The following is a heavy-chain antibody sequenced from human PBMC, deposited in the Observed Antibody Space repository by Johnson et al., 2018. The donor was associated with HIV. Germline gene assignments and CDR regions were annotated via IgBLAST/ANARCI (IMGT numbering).Heavy chain of an antibody. D-gene: IGHD1-1*01. CDR2: ISWNSGSI. CDR3: AKDLLSSTLEPFDI. Sequence: VQLVESGGGLVQPGRSLRLSCAASGFTFDDFAMHWVRQVPGKGLEWVSGISWNSGSIGYADSVKGRFTISRDNAKNSLYLQMNSLRAEDTALYYCAKDLLSSTLEPFDIWGQGTKVTVSS. V-gene: IGHV3-9*01. J-gene: IGHJ3*02. CDR1: GFTFDDFA.